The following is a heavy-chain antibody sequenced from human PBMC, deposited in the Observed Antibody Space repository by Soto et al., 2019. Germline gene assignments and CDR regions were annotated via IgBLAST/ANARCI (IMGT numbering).Heavy chain of an antibody. CDR1: GYTFGNYW. J-gene: IGHJ5*02. Sequence: GGSLRLSCAASGYTFGNYWLSWVRQAPGKGLEWVANINQDGSVKNYVDSVEGRFTISRDNAKNSLYLQMNSLRAEDTAVYYCASPGKSSHSCYEPWGQGTLVTVSS. CDR3: ASPGKSSHSCYEP. D-gene: IGHD2-2*01. CDR2: INQDGSVK. V-gene: IGHV3-7*01.